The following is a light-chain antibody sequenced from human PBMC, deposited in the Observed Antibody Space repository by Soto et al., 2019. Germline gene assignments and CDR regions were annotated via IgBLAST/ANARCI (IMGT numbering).Light chain of an antibody. J-gene: IGKJ4*01. CDR2: DAS. V-gene: IGKV3-11*01. CDR3: QQRINWPLT. Sequence: EIVLTQSPAALSLSPGERDTLSCRASQSISSYLAWYQQKPGQAPRLLIYDASNRATGIPARFSGSGSGTDFTLTISSLEPEDFALYYCQQRINWPLTFGGGTKVEIK. CDR1: QSISSY.